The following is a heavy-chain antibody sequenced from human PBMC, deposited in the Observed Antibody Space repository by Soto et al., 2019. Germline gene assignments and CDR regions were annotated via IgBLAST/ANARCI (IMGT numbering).Heavy chain of an antibody. CDR3: AKDQYDISGSIPGGI. V-gene: IGHV3-30*18. Sequence: PGGSLRLSCAASGFTFSSYGMHWVRQAPGKGLDWVAVISYDGSNKYYADSVKGRFTISRDNSKNTLYLQMNSLRAEDTAVYYCAKDQYDISGSIPGGICGQGTMVTVSS. D-gene: IGHD3-22*01. CDR2: ISYDGSNK. CDR1: GFTFSSYG. J-gene: IGHJ3*02.